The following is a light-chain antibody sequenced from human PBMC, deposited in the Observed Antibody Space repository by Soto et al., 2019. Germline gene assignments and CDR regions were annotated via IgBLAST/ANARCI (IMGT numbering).Light chain of an antibody. CDR1: QSVLYSSNNKNY. CDR2: WAS. V-gene: IGKV4-1*01. CDR3: QQYYSTPRWT. J-gene: IGKJ1*01. Sequence: DIVMTQSPDSLAVSLGERATINCKSSQSVLYSSNNKNYLAWYQQKPGQPPKLLIYWASTRESGVPDRFSGSGSGTDLTLTISSLQAEDVAVYYCQQYYSTPRWTFGQGTKVEIK.